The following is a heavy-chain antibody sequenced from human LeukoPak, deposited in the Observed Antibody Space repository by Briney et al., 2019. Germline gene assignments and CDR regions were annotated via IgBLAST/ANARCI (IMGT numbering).Heavy chain of an antibody. CDR2: ISYDGSNK. CDR3: ARGVGVTKLFDY. CDR1: GFTFSSYG. Sequence: PGRSLRLSCAASGFTFSSYGMHWVRQAPGKGLEWVAVISYDGSNKYYADSVKGRFTISRDNSKNTLYLQMNSLRAEDTAVYYCARGVGVTKLFDYWGQGALVTVST. J-gene: IGHJ4*02. V-gene: IGHV3-30*03. D-gene: IGHD4-17*01.